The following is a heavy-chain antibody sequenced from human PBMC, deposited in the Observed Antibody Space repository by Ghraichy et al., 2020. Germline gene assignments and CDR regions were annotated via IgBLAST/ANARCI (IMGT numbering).Heavy chain of an antibody. V-gene: IGHV4-31*03. CDR2: IYYSGST. CDR1: GDSISSGGYY. J-gene: IGHJ4*02. Sequence: SETLSLTCTVSGDSISSGGYYWSWIRQHPGKGLEWIGYIYYSGSTYYNPSLKSRVTISVDTSKNQFSLKLSSVTAADTAVYYCARDHGTGEAAGTHTFDYWGQGTLVTVSS. D-gene: IGHD6-13*01. CDR3: ARDHGTGEAAGTHTFDY.